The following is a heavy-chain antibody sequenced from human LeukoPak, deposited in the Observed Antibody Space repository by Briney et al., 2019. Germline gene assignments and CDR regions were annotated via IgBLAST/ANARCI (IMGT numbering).Heavy chain of an antibody. V-gene: IGHV3-7*01. J-gene: IGHJ6*02. CDR3: ARDHVVVVATVGYYYGMDV. D-gene: IGHD2-15*01. Sequence: PGGSLRLSCAASGFTFSNYWMNWVRQAPGKGLEWVANVKQDGSERYYVASVKGRFTISRDNSKNTLYLQMNSLRAEDTAVYYCARDHVVVVATVGYYYGMDVWGQGTTVTVSS. CDR2: VKQDGSER. CDR1: GFTFSNYW.